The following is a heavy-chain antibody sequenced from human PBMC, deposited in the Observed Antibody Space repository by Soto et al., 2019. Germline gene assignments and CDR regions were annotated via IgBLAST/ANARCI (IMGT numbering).Heavy chain of an antibody. V-gene: IGHV1-58*02. J-gene: IGHJ5*02. CDR3: AADQVYSYGYYWFDP. CDR1: GFTFTSSA. D-gene: IGHD5-18*01. Sequence: GASVKVSCKASGFTFTSSAMQWVRQARGQRLEWIGWIVVGSGNTNYAQKFQERVTITRDMSTSTAYMELSSLRSEDAAVYYCAADQVYSYGYYWFDPWGQGTLVTVSS. CDR2: IVVGSGNT.